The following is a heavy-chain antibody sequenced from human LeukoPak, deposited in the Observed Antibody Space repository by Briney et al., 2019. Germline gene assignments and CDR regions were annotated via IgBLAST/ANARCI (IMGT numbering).Heavy chain of an antibody. J-gene: IGHJ3*02. V-gene: IGHV4-59*01. CDR3: ARIVEAAAFDI. CDR1: GGSISSYY. CDR2: TYYSGST. Sequence: SETLSLTCTVSGGSISSYYWSWIRQPPGKGLEWIGYTYYSGSTNYNPSLKSRVTISVDTSKNQFSLKLSSVTAADTAVYYCARIVEAAAFDIWGQGTMVTVSS. D-gene: IGHD1-26*01.